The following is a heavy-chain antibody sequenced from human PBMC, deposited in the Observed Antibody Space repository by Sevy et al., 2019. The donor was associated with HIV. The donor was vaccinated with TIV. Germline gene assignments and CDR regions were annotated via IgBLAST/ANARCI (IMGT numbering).Heavy chain of an antibody. Sequence: GGSLRLSCAASGFTFSKYGMHWVRQAPGKGLEWVAFIGSDGSNKYYADSVMGRLTISRDNSKNTLYLQMNSLRVEDTAVYYCAKTTSGRYLGWLDHWGQGTLVTVSS. V-gene: IGHV3-30*02. J-gene: IGHJ4*02. CDR2: IGSDGSNK. D-gene: IGHD2-2*01. CDR3: AKTTSGRYLGWLDH. CDR1: GFTFSKYG.